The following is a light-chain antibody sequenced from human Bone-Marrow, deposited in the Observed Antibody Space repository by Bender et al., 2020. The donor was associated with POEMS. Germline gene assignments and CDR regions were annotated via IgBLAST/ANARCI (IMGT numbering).Light chain of an antibody. Sequence: QSALTQPASVSGSPGQSITISCTGTSSDIGSDNLVSWFQQRPGTAPKLILFDGTERPSGISNRFSGSMSDNTASLTISGLQAEDEAHYYCNSAAGSNGYVFGTGTKVTVL. CDR1: SSDIGSDNL. J-gene: IGLJ1*01. CDR3: NSAAGSNGYV. V-gene: IGLV2-14*02. CDR2: DGT.